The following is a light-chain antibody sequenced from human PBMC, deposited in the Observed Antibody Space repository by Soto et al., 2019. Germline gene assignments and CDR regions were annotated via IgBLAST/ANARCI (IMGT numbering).Light chain of an antibody. CDR3: QQRSNWPQT. CDR1: QSVGSSY. Sequence: EIVLTQSPGTLSLSPGERATLSCRASQSVGSSYLAWYQQKPGQAPRLLIYDASNRATGIPARFSGSGSGTDFTLTISSLEPEDFAVYYCQQRSNWPQTFGGGTKVDIK. CDR2: DAS. J-gene: IGKJ4*01. V-gene: IGKV3-11*01.